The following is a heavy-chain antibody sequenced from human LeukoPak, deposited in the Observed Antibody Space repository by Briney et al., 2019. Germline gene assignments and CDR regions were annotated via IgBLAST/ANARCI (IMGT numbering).Heavy chain of an antibody. Sequence: ASVKVSCKASGGTFSSYAISWVRQAPGQGLEWMGGIIPIFGTANYAQKFQGRVTITTDESTSTAYMELSSLRSEDTAVYYCARGSGSYYHTPFDYWGRGTLVTVSS. V-gene: IGHV1-69*05. J-gene: IGHJ4*02. CDR1: GGTFSSYA. CDR3: ARGSGSYYHTPFDY. CDR2: IIPIFGTA. D-gene: IGHD3-10*01.